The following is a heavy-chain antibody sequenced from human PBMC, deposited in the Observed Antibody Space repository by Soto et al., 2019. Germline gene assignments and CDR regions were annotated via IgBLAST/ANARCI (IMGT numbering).Heavy chain of an antibody. CDR2: IYYSGST. CDR1: GGSISSGGYY. J-gene: IGHJ3*02. Sequence: SETLSLTCTVSGGSISSGGYYWSWIRQHPGKGLEWIGYIYYSGSTYYNPSLKSRVTISVDTSKNQFSLKLSSVTAADTAVYYCARDTKGYCSSTSCYLIWGQGTMVTVSS. CDR3: ARDTKGYCSSTSCYLI. V-gene: IGHV4-31*03. D-gene: IGHD2-2*01.